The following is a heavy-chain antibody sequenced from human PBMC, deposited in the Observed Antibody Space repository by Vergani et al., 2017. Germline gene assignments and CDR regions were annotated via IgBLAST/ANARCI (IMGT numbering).Heavy chain of an antibody. V-gene: IGHV4-61*02. J-gene: IGHJ5*02. Sequence: QVQLHESGPGLVKPSETLSLICSVSGVSMQSGSFSWTWFRQTAQGRLAWMGRVYPSGTTNYNPSLNGRVTIFVDKSKNILSLRLNSVTAADTAVYYCARGETRTDWFDPWGQGTLVTVSS. CDR3: ARGETRTDWFDP. CDR2: VYPSGTT. CDR1: GVSMQSGSFS. D-gene: IGHD3/OR15-3a*01.